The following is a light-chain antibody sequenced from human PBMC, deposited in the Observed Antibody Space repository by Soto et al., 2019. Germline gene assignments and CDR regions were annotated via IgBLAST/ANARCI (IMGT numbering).Light chain of an antibody. J-gene: IGKJ4*01. Sequence: DIPMTQSPSSLSASVGDRVTITCRASQRISSYLNWYQQKPGKAPELLIYAASSLQSGVPSRFSGSGSGTDFTLTISSLQPEDFATYYCQQSYSTPPVTFGGGTKVEIK. CDR1: QRISSY. V-gene: IGKV1-39*01. CDR2: AAS. CDR3: QQSYSTPPVT.